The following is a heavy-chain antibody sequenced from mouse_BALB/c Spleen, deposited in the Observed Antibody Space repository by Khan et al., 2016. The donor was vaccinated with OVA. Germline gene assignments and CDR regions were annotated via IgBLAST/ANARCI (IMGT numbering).Heavy chain of an antibody. V-gene: IGHV1S81*02. J-gene: IGHJ2*01. CDR1: GYTFTSYW. Sequence: QVQLKQSGAELVEAGASVKMSCKASGYTFTSYWMHWVKQRLGQGLEWFAETNPTNGRTYYNAQLNSKATLTVNKSSSTAYMLLSGPTFEDSAVYYCARIKKIVATYLDYWGQGTTLTVSS. CDR2: TNPTNGRT. D-gene: IGHD1-1*01. CDR3: ARIKKIVATYLDY.